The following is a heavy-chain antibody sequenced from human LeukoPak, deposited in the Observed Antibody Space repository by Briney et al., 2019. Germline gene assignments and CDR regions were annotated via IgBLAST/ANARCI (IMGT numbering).Heavy chain of an antibody. CDR3: ARAYEQLRYFDWLPNGGDY. Sequence: ASVKVSCKASGYTFTSYGISWVRQAPGQGLEWMGWISAYNGNTNYAQKLQGRVTMTTDTSTSTAYMELRSLRSDDTAVYYCARAYEQLRYFDWLPNGGDYWGQGTLVTVSS. V-gene: IGHV1-18*01. D-gene: IGHD3-9*01. CDR2: ISAYNGNT. J-gene: IGHJ4*02. CDR1: GYTFTSYG.